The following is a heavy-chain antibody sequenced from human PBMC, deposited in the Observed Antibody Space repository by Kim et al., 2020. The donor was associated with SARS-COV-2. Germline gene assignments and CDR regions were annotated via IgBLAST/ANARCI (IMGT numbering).Heavy chain of an antibody. CDR2: ISGSGGSA. J-gene: IGHJ4*02. V-gene: IGHV3-23*01. D-gene: IGHD3-3*01. CDR3: AKCRSPGYNDFWSGYSPVDY. Sequence: GGSLRLSCAASGFTFSSFAMSWVRQAPGKGLEWVSAISGSGGSAYYADFVKGRFTISRDNSKNTLYLQMNSLRAEDTAIYYCAKCRSPGYNDFWSGYSPVDYWGQGALVTVSS. CDR1: GFTFSSFA.